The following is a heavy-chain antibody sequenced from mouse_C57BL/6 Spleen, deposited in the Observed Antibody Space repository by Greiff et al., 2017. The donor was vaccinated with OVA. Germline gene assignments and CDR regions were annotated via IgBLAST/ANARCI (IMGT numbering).Heavy chain of an antibody. CDR3: ARGDGYDGSSFAY. D-gene: IGHD2-2*01. V-gene: IGHV1-9*01. CDR2: IYPGSGST. Sequence: VKLQESGAELMKPGASVKLSCKATGYTFTGYWIEWVKQRPGHGLEWIGDIYPGSGSTNYNEKFKSKATLTVDTSSSTAYMQLSSLTSEDSAVYYCARGDGYDGSSFAYWGQGTLVTVSA. CDR1: GYTFTGYW. J-gene: IGHJ3*01.